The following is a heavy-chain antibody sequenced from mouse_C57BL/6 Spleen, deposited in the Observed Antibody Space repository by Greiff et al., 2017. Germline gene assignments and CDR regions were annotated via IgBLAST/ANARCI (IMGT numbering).Heavy chain of an antibody. J-gene: IGHJ2*01. V-gene: IGHV3-6*01. Sequence: DVKLQESGPGLVKPSQSLSLTCSVTGYSITSGYYWNWIRQFPGNKLEWMGNISYDGSNNYNPSLKNRISITRDTSKNQFFLKLNSVTTEDTATYYCARDRGEGYFDYWGQGTTLTVSS. CDR2: ISYDGSN. CDR3: ARDRGEGYFDY. D-gene: IGHD3-1*01. CDR1: GYSITSGYY.